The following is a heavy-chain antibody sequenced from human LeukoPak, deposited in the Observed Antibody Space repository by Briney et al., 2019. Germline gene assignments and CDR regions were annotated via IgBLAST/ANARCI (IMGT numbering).Heavy chain of an antibody. V-gene: IGHV3-66*01. Sequence: GGSLRLSCAASGFTVSSNYMSWVRQAPGKGLEWVSVIYSGGDTYYADSVKGRFTISRDNSQNTLYLQMNSLRVEDTAVYYCAKASSETNFDYWGQGTLVTVSS. J-gene: IGHJ4*02. CDR1: GFTVSSNY. CDR2: IYSGGDT. D-gene: IGHD2-2*01. CDR3: AKASSETNFDY.